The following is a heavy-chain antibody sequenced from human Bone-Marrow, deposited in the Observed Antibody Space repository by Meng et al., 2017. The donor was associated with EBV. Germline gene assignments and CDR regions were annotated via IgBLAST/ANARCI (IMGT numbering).Heavy chain of an antibody. CDR2: INHSGST. V-gene: IGHV4-34*01. D-gene: IGHD4-23*01. CDR1: GRSFSGYY. Sequence: QVQQQQWGAGLVKSSETLSLTCAVYGRSFSGYYWSWIRQPPGKGLEWIGEINHSGSTNYNPSLKSRVTISVDTSKNQFSLKLSSVTAADTAVYYCARGKRWVRNWFDPWGQRTLVTVSS. CDR3: ARGKRWVRNWFDP. J-gene: IGHJ5*02.